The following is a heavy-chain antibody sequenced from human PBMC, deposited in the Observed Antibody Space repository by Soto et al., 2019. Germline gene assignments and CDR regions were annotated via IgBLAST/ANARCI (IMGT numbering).Heavy chain of an antibody. CDR3: WSRRLLLGGT. CDR2: IYSSGST. CDR1: GFTFSSND. J-gene: IGHJ3*01. Sequence: EVQLVESGGGLIQPGGSLRLSCAASGFTFSSNDMNWVRQAPGKGLEWVSLIYSSGSTYYADSVKGRFTISRDNSKNTLDLKMSSLRGEDTDVYYCWSRRLLLGGTWSQRRMVSVSS. V-gene: IGHV3-53*01. D-gene: IGHD3-22*01.